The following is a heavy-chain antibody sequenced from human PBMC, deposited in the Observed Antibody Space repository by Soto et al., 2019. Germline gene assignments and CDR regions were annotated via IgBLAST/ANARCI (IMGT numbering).Heavy chain of an antibody. CDR2: IYYSGNT. Sequence: SETLSLTCTVSGGSISSNSYYWGWIRQPPGKGLEWIGSIYYSGNTYYNPSLKSRVTISVDTSKNQFSLNLSSVTAADTAVYFCARLTPQWPYLDYWGQGTLVTVSS. CDR1: GGSISSNSYY. V-gene: IGHV4-39*07. D-gene: IGHD6-19*01. CDR3: ARLTPQWPYLDY. J-gene: IGHJ4*02.